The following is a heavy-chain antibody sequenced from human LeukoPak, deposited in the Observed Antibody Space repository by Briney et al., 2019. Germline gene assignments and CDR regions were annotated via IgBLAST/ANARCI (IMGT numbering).Heavy chain of an antibody. J-gene: IGHJ4*02. Sequence: VTSSETLSLTCVVSGVSVSGYYWGWLRQPPGRGLEWIGYVYYSGSTNYTPSFKSRLTISVDTSRNPFSLQLSSVTAADTAVYYCARIHRYCSGGACYVLDNWGQGTLVAVSS. CDR2: VYYSGST. D-gene: IGHD2-15*01. V-gene: IGHV4-59*02. CDR1: GVSVSGYY. CDR3: ARIHRYCSGGACYVLDN.